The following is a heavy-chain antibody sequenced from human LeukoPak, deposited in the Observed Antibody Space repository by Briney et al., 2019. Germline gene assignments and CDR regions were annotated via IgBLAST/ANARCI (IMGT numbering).Heavy chain of an antibody. Sequence: SETLSLTCAVSGGSINSGGYSWSWIRQPPGKGLEWIGYIYHSGSTYYNPSLKSRVTISVDRSKNQFSLKLSSVTAADTAVHYCARGGAYGSGSFGFWGQGTLVTVSS. CDR1: GGSINSGGYS. CDR3: ARGGAYGSGSFGF. J-gene: IGHJ4*02. D-gene: IGHD3-10*01. CDR2: IYHSGST. V-gene: IGHV4-30-2*01.